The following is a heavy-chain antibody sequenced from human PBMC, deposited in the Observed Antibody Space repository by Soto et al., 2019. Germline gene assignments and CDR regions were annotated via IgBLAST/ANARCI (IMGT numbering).Heavy chain of an antibody. J-gene: IGHJ4*02. D-gene: IGHD5-12*01. V-gene: IGHV3-30-3*01. Sequence: GGSLRLSCAASGFTFSSYAMHWVRQAPGKGLEWVAVISYDGSNKYYADSVKGRFTISRDNSKNTLYLQMNSLRAEDTAVYYCAQGGLWIAYWGQGTLVTVSS. CDR1: GFTFSSYA. CDR2: ISYDGSNK. CDR3: AQGGLWIAY.